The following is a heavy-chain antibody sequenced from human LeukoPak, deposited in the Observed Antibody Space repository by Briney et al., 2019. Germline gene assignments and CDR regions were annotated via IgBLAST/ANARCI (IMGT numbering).Heavy chain of an antibody. CDR1: GGSISSDY. J-gene: IGHJ4*02. D-gene: IGHD3-10*01. CDR3: ATRGY. Sequence: SETLSLTCTVSGGSISSDYWQWIRQPPGKGLEWVGYIYNSGNSHYNSSLKSRATISIDTSKNQFSLKLASVTAADTAVYYCATRGYWGQGTLVAVSS. CDR2: IYNSGNS. V-gene: IGHV4-59*08.